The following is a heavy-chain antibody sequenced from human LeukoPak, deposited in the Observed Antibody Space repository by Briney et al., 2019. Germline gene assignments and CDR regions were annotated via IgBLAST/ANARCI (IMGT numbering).Heavy chain of an antibody. V-gene: IGHV1-69*04. CDR1: GGTFSSYA. CDR2: IIPIFGIA. J-gene: IGHJ3*02. CDR3: AGGVNDAFDI. Sequence: ASVKVSCKASGGTFSSYAISWVRQAPGQGLEWMGRIIPIFGIANYAQKFQGRATITADKSTSTAYMELSSLRSEDTAVYYCAGGVNDAFDIWGQGTMVTVSS.